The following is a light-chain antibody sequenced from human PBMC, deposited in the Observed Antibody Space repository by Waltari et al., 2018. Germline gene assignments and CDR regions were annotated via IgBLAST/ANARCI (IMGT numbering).Light chain of an antibody. CDR3: WT. CDR2: FGS. Sequence: DIVMTQSPVSLPVTPGEQASISCRSSQSLLNSNGHNYLDWYLQKPGQSPQLLIYFGSNRASGVPDRFSGSGSGTDFTLKISRVEAEDVGVQALWTFGPGTKVEIK. J-gene: IGKJ1*01. CDR1: QSLLNSNGHNY. V-gene: IGKV2-28*01.